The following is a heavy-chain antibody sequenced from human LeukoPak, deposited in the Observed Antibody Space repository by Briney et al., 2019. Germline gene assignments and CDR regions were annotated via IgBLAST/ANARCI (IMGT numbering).Heavy chain of an antibody. CDR1: GGSISSSSYY. CDR3: ARQIASAGTAGFDF. V-gene: IGHV4-39*07. D-gene: IGHD6-13*01. CDR2: IYYSGST. J-gene: IGHJ4*02. Sequence: SETLSLTCTVSGGSISSSSYYWGWIRQPPGKGLEWIGSIYYSGSTYYNPSPKSRVTISVDTSKNQFSLRLRSVTAADTAVYYCARQIASAGTAGFDFWGQGALVTVSS.